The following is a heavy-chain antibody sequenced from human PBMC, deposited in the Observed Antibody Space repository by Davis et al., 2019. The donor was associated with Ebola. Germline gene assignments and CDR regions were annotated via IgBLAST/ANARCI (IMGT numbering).Heavy chain of an antibody. CDR3: AMSDSSGDGFDV. CDR1: AYTFTTYY. J-gene: IGHJ3*01. Sequence: ASVKVSCKASAYTFTTYYMHWVRQAPGQGLEWMGVINPSGGTISYAQKLRARVTMTTDTSTSTVDMELSSLRSEDTAVYYCAMSDSSGDGFDVWGLGTMVTVSS. D-gene: IGHD3-22*01. V-gene: IGHV1-46*04. CDR2: INPSGGTI.